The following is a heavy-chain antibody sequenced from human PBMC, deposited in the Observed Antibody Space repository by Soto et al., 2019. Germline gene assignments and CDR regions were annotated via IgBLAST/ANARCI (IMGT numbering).Heavy chain of an antibody. V-gene: IGHV3-53*01. CDR1: GFTVSSNY. D-gene: IGHD6-19*01. Sequence: EVQLVESGGGLIQPGGSLRLSCAASGFTVSSNYMSWVRQAPGKGLEWVSVIYSGGSTYYADSVKGRFTISRDNSKNTLYLQMNSLRAEDTAVYYCARDVRQWLVQLDYGMDVWGQVTTVTVSS. J-gene: IGHJ6*02. CDR3: ARDVRQWLVQLDYGMDV. CDR2: IYSGGST.